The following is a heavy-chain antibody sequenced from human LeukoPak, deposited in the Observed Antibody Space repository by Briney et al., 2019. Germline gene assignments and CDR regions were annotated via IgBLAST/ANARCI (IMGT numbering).Heavy chain of an antibody. J-gene: IGHJ4*02. D-gene: IGHD5-18*01. CDR3: AKVEILGYSYGYGY. V-gene: IGHV3-30*18. Sequence: GRSLRLSCAASGFTFSSYGMHWVRQAPGKGLEWVAVISYDGSNKYYADSVKGRFTISRDNSKNTLYLQMNSLRAEDTAVYYCAKVEILGYSYGYGYWGQGTLVTVSS. CDR2: ISYDGSNK. CDR1: GFTFSSYG.